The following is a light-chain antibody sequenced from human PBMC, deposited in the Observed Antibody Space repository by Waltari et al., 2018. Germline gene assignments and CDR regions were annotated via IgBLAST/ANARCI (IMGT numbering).Light chain of an antibody. J-gene: IGKJ2*01. CDR3: QQYGSSPPYT. V-gene: IGKV3-20*01. CDR1: QSVSSSY. CDR2: GAS. Sequence: EIVLTQSPGTLSLSPGERATRSCRASQSVSSSYLAWYQQKPGQAPRLLIYGASSRATGIPDRFSGRGSGTDFTLTISRLEPEDFAVYYCQQYGSSPPYTFGQGTKLEIK.